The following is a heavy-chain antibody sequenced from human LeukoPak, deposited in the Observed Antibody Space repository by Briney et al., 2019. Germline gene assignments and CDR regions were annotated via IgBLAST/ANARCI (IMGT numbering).Heavy chain of an antibody. V-gene: IGHV3-23*01. CDR3: AKLXTAAKKLELPYYYYGMDV. CDR1: GFTFSSYA. CDR2: ISGSGGST. D-gene: IGHD1-7*01. J-gene: IGHJ6*02. Sequence: GGSLRLSCAASGFTFSSYAMSWVRQAPGKGLEWVSAISGSGGSTYYADSVKGRFTISRDNSKNTLYLQMNNLRAEDTAVYYCAKLXTAAKKLELPYYYYGMDVWGQGTTVTVSS.